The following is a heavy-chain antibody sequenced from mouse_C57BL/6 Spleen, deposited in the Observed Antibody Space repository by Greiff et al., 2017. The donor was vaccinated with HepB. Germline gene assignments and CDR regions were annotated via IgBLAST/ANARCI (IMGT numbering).Heavy chain of an antibody. CDR1: GFTFSDYG. CDR2: ISSGSSTI. Sequence: VQLVESGGGLVKPGGSLKLSCAASGFTFSDYGMHWVRQAPEKGLEWVAYISSGSSTIYYADTVKGRFTISRDNAKNTLFLQMTSLRSEDTAMYYCARRDTCYGSRVYAMDYWGQGTSVTVSS. D-gene: IGHD1-1*01. V-gene: IGHV5-17*01. J-gene: IGHJ4*01. CDR3: ARRDTCYGSRVYAMDY.